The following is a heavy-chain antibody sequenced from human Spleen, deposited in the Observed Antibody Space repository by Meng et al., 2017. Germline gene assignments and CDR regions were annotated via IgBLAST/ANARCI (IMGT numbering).Heavy chain of an antibody. J-gene: IGHJ4*02. CDR1: GLTFSDFW. CDR3: TRGGYSSSWFWVY. V-gene: IGHV3-7*01. D-gene: IGHD6-13*01. CDR2: IKKDGSEK. Sequence: GGSLILSCAASGLTFSDFWMTWVRQAPGKGLEWVANIKKDGSEKYYVDSVKGRFTISRDNAKNSLYLQMNSLRAEDTAVYYCTRGGYSSSWFWVYWGQGSVVTVSS.